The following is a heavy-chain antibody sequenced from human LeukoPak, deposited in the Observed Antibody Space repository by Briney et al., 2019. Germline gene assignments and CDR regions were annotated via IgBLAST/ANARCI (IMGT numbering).Heavy chain of an antibody. CDR3: ARDYGPLNPYYYMDV. V-gene: IGHV1-46*01. J-gene: IGHJ6*03. D-gene: IGHD4-17*01. CDR2: INPSGGST. Sequence: ASVKVSCKASGYTFTSYYMHWVRQAPGQGLEWMGIINPSGGSTSYAQKFQGRVTMTRDTSTSTAYMELRSLRSDDTAVYYCARDYGPLNPYYYMDVWGKGTTVTVSS. CDR1: GYTFTSYY.